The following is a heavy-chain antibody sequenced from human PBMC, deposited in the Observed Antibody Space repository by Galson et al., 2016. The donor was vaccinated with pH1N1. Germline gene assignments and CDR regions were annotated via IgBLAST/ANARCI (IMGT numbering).Heavy chain of an antibody. Sequence: SLRLSCAASGFAFSNHAMTWVRQAPGEGLEWVSSVSGHDDDTFYADSVKGRFTISRDNSKNTMFLYMNSLRADDTALYYCAKQRGHSSGGWRGAFDIWGQGTTVTVSS. CDR2: VSGHDDDT. CDR3: AKQRGHSSGGWRGAFDI. D-gene: IGHD6-19*01. V-gene: IGHV3-23*01. J-gene: IGHJ3*02. CDR1: GFAFSNHA.